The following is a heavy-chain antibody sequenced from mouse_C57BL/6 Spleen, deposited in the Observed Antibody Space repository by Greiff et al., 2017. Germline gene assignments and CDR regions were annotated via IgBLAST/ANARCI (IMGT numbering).Heavy chain of an antibody. J-gene: IGHJ2*01. V-gene: IGHV1-53*01. CDR1: GYTFTSYW. CDR3: ARGYSNYVLFDY. Sequence: QVQLQQPGTELVKPGASVKLSCKASGYTFTSYWMPWVKQRPGQGLEWIGNINPSNGGTNYNEKFKSKATLTVDKSSSTAYRQLSSLTSEDSAVYYCARGYSNYVLFDYWGQGTTLTVSS. D-gene: IGHD2-5*01. CDR2: INPSNGGT.